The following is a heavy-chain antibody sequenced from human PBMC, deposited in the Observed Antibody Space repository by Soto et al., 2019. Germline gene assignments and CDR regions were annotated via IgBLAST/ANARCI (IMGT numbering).Heavy chain of an antibody. J-gene: IGHJ4*02. V-gene: IGHV1-18*01. Sequence: QVQLVQSGAEVKKPGASVKVSCKASGYTFTSYGISWVRQAPGQGLEWMGWISAYNGNTNYAQKLQGRVTMTTDTSTSTAYMELRSLRSDDTAVYYCARWAAPYDILTRPLFDYWGQGTLVTVSS. D-gene: IGHD3-9*01. CDR1: GYTFTSYG. CDR3: ARWAAPYDILTRPLFDY. CDR2: ISAYNGNT.